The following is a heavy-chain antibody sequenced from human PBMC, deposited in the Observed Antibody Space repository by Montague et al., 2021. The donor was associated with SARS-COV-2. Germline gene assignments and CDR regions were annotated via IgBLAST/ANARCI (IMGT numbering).Heavy chain of an antibody. CDR3: ARERGRGVDYLDP. Sequence: SETLSLTCAVYGGSFSGYFWSWIRQTPGRGLEWIGEINHGGTADYNPSLKSRVTLSVDTSKAQFSLILTSVTAADTAVYYCARERGRGVDYLDPWGQGTLVTVS. V-gene: IGHV4-34*01. D-gene: IGHD4-11*01. CDR1: GGSFSGYF. J-gene: IGHJ5*02. CDR2: INHGGTA.